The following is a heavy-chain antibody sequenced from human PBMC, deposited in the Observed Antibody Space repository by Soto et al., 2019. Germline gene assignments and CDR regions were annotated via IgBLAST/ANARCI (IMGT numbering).Heavy chain of an antibody. D-gene: IGHD1-26*01. J-gene: IGHJ4*02. Sequence: QVQLVESGGGVVQPGRSLRLSCAASGFTFSSYGMHWVRQAPGKGLEWVAVIWYDGSNKYYADSVKGRFTISRDNSKNTLYLQMNRLRAEDTAVYYCARDQMGATDYWGQGPLVTVSS. CDR1: GFTFSSYG. V-gene: IGHV3-33*01. CDR2: IWYDGSNK. CDR3: ARDQMGATDY.